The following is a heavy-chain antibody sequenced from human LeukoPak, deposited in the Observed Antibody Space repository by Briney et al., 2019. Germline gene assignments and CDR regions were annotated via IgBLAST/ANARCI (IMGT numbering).Heavy chain of an antibody. CDR3: AKTPGIAAAGPWFDP. CDR1: GGCISSYY. D-gene: IGHD6-13*01. CDR2: IYYSGST. J-gene: IGHJ5*02. V-gene: IGHV4-59*01. Sequence: SETLSLTCTVSGGCISSYYWSWIRQPPGKGLEWIGYIYYSGSTNYNPSLKSRVTISVDTSKNQFSLKLSSVTAADTAVYYCAKTPGIAAAGPWFDPWGQGTLVTVSS.